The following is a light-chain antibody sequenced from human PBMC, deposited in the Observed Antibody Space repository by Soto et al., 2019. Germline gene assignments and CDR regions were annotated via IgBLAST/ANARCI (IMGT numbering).Light chain of an antibody. CDR1: SSDVGTYIL. Sequence: QSVLTQPASVSGSPGQSITISCTGTSSDVGTYILVSWYQQHPGNAPQLMIYEVNKRPSGVSDRFSGSKSGNTASLTISGLQAEDEADYYCCAYAASHNYVFGNGTKVTVL. V-gene: IGLV2-23*02. J-gene: IGLJ1*01. CDR2: EVN. CDR3: CAYAASHNYV.